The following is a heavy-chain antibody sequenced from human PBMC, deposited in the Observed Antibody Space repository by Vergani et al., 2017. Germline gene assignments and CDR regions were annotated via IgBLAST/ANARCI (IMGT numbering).Heavy chain of an antibody. Sequence: EVQLVESGGGLVQPGGSLRLSCAASGITFSNYWMDWVRQAPGKGLEWVANIKQDGSEKFYVDSVKGRFTISRDNAKNSFYLQMNSLRAEDTAVYFCARSLDYWGQGTLVTVSS. CDR3: ARSLDY. CDR2: IKQDGSEK. J-gene: IGHJ4*02. V-gene: IGHV3-7*01. CDR1: GITFSNYW.